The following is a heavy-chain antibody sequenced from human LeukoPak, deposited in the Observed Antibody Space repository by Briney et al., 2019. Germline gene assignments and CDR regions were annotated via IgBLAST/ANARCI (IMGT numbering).Heavy chain of an antibody. J-gene: IGHJ6*02. CDR2: MNPNSGNT. CDR3: ARDQPYDSSGYYFGYYYYYGMDV. CDR1: GYTFTSYD. V-gene: IGHV1-8*01. Sequence: ASVKVSCKASGYTFTSYDINWVRQAPGQGLEWMGWMNPNSGNTGYAQKFQGRVTMTRNTSISTAYMELSSLRSEDAAVYYCARDQPYDSSGYYFGYYYYYGMDVWGQGTTVTVSS. D-gene: IGHD3-22*01.